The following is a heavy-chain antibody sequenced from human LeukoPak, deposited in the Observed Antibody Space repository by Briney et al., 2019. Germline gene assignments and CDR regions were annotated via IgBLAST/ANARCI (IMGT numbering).Heavy chain of an antibody. CDR2: IWYDGSNK. J-gene: IGHJ4*02. CDR1: EFTFRSYA. CDR3: ARDLFPYCGGDCSSDY. D-gene: IGHD2-21*02. V-gene: IGHV3-33*01. Sequence: GGPLNLSGAAPEFTFRSYALNWFRQPQGRGLEGGPVIWYDGSNKYYADSVKGRFTISRDNSKDTLYLQMNSLRAEDTAVYYCARDLFPYCGGDCSSDYWGQGTLVTVSS.